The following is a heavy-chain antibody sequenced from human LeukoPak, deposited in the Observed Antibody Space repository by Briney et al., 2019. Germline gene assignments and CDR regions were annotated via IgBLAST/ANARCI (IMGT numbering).Heavy chain of an antibody. CDR1: GFTLSSYA. J-gene: IGHJ4*02. V-gene: IGHV3-23*01. CDR3: AKDMMACSSTSCYSTPIGFDY. CDR2: ITTTGGRA. Sequence: PGGSLRLSCAASGFTLSSYAMSWVRQAPGKGLEWVSGITTTGGRAYYADSVKGRFTISRDNSKNTLYLQMNSLRAEDTAVYYCAKDMMACSSTSCYSTPIGFDYWGQGTLVTVSS. D-gene: IGHD2-2*01.